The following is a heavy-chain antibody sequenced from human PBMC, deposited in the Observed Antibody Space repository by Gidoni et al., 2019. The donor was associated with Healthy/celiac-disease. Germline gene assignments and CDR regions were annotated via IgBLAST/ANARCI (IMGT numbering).Heavy chain of an antibody. J-gene: IGHJ6*02. Sequence: QVQLVESGGGLVKPGGSLRLSCAASGFTFSDYYMIWIRQAPGKGLEWVSYISSSGSTIYYADSVKGRFTISRDNAKNLLYLQMNSLRAEDTAVYYCASASRVVVTAIDYYYYGMDVWGQGTTVTVSS. V-gene: IGHV3-11*01. CDR2: ISSSGSTI. D-gene: IGHD2-21*02. CDR1: GFTFSDYY. CDR3: ASASRVVVTAIDYYYYGMDV.